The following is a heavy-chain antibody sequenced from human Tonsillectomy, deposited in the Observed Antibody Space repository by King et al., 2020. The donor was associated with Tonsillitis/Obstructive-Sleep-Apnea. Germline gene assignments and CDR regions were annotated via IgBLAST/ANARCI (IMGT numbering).Heavy chain of an antibody. CDR3: AKVPY. CDR1: GFNFRSYA. CDR2: ISGGGDST. Sequence: VQLVESGGDLVQPGGSLRLSCAVSGFNFRSYAMSWVRQSPGRGLEWVSAISGGGDSTYFPDSVKGRFTISRDNSKNTLYLQMNSLRAEDTAVYYCAKVPYWGQGTLVTVSS. J-gene: IGHJ4*02. V-gene: IGHV3-23*04.